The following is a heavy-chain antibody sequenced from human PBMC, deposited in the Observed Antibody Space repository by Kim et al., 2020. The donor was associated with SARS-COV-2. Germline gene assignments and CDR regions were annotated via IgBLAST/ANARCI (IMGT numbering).Heavy chain of an antibody. J-gene: IGHJ4*01. CDR1: GFTFSRYA. CDR3: AGDDVSGFWHFGVY. CDR2: LSNDGFDK. V-gene: IGHV3-30*04. D-gene: IGHD3-22*01. Sequence: GGSLRLSCAASGFTFSRYAMHWVRQAPGKGLEWVALLSNDGFDKYYADSVKGRFTVSRDNSRNTLYLQMYSLRPDDTAVYYCAGDDVSGFWHFGVYWGQGTLVTVSS.